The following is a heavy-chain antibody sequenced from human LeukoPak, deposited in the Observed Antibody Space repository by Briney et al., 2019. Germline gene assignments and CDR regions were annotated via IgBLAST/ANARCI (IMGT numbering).Heavy chain of an antibody. CDR1: GGSISSSSYY. CDR2: IYYSGST. CDR3: ARRAPLSGHFDY. D-gene: IGHD3-3*01. J-gene: IGHJ4*02. V-gene: IGHV4-39*01. Sequence: SETLSLTCTVSGGSISSSSYYWGWIRQPPGKGLEWIGSIYYSGSTYYNPSLKSRVTISVDTSENQFSLKLSSVTAADTAVYYCARRAPLSGHFDYWGQGTLVTVSS.